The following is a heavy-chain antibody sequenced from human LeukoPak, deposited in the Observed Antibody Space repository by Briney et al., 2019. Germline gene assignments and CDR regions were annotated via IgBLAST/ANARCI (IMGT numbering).Heavy chain of an antibody. V-gene: IGHV4-31*01. CDR1: GGSISSGGYY. J-gene: IGHJ4*02. CDR3: ARGTVTTRYFDY. CDR2: IYYSGST. Sequence: RTSGTLSLTCTVSGGSISSGGYYWSWIRQHPGKGLEWIGYIYYSGSTCYNPSLKSLVTISVDTSKTQFSLKLSSVTAADTAVYYCARGTVTTRYFDYWGQGTLVTVSS. D-gene: IGHD4-11*01.